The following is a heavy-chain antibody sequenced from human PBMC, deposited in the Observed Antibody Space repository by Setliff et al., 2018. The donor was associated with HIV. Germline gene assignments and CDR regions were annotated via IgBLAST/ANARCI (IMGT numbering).Heavy chain of an antibody. CDR2: INHRGST. CDR1: GGSFSGYY. D-gene: IGHD6-13*01. V-gene: IGHV4-34*01. CDR3: ARESPSSSWFYFDF. Sequence: ETLSLTCAVYGGSFSGYYWTWIRQSPGKGLEWIGEINHRGSTNYNPSLKSRVTVSVDTSKNQFSLKLGSVTAADTAVYYCARESPSSSWFYFDFWGQGTLVTVFS. J-gene: IGHJ4*02.